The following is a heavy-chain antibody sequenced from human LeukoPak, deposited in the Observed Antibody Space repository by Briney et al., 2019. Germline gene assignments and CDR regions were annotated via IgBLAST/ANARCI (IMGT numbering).Heavy chain of an antibody. D-gene: IGHD4-17*01. CDR3: AKIADYGDFLDAFDI. CDR1: GGTFSSYA. CDR2: IIPILGIA. J-gene: IGHJ3*02. Sequence: GASVKVSCKASGGTFSSYAISWVRQAPGQGLEWMGRIIPILGIANYAQKFQGRVTITADKSTSAAYMELSSLRSEDTAVYYCAKIADYGDFLDAFDIWGQGTMVTVSS. V-gene: IGHV1-69*04.